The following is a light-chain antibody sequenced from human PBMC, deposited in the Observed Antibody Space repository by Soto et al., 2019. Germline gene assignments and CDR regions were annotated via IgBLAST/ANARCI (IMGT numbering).Light chain of an antibody. J-gene: IGLJ2*01. CDR3: AAWDDSLSSVL. Sequence: QPVLTQPPSASGTPGQRVTLSCSGSSSNIGSNYVYWYQQLPGTAPKLLIYRSNQRPSGVPDRFSGSKSGTSASLAISGLRSEDEADYYCAAWDDSLSSVLFGGGTKVTVL. CDR1: SSNIGSNY. CDR2: RSN. V-gene: IGLV1-47*01.